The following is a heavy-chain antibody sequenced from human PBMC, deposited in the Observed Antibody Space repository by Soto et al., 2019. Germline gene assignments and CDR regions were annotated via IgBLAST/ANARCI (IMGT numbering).Heavy chain of an antibody. J-gene: IGHJ5*02. V-gene: IGHV4-30-4*01. CDR3: ARTGLPNWFDP. Sequence: SETLSLTCTVSGGSISSGDYYWSWIRQPPGKGLEWIGYIYYSGSTYYNPSLKSRVTISVDTSKNQFSLKLSSVTAADTAVYYCARTGLPNWFDPWGQGTLVTVSS. CDR2: IYYSGST. D-gene: IGHD1-1*01. CDR1: GGSISSGDYY.